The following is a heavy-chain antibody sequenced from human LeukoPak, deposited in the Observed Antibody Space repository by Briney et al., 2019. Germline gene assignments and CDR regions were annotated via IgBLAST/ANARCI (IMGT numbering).Heavy chain of an antibody. V-gene: IGHV4-39*07. CDR3: ARDRPLYGSGSQFDY. CDR2: IYYSGST. D-gene: IGHD3-10*01. J-gene: IGHJ4*02. CDR1: GGSISSSSYY. Sequence: SETLSLTCTVSGGSISSSSYYWGWIRQPPGKGLEWIGSIYYSGSTYYNPSLKSRVTISVDTSKNQFSLKLSSVTAADTAVYYCARDRPLYGSGSQFDYWGQGTLVTVSS.